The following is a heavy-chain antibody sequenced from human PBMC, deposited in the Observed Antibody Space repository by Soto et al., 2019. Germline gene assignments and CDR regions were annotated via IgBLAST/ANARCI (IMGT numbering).Heavy chain of an antibody. CDR1: GYTFTSFG. Sequence: ASVKVSCKASGYTFTSFGINWVRQAPGQGLEWMGWISGYNGNTNYAQNLQDRVTMTRDTSTSTAYMELRSLRSDDTAVYYCARPTDFSYYAMDVWGQGPTVTVSS. CDR2: ISGYNGNT. CDR3: ARPTDFSYYAMDV. V-gene: IGHV1-18*01. J-gene: IGHJ6*02.